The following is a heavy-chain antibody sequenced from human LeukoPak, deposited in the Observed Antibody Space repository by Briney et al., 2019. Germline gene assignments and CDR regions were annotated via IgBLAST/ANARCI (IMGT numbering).Heavy chain of an antibody. CDR2: IKSDGSEK. CDR1: GFSFSGYW. CDR3: ARSTLYAFDI. J-gene: IGHJ3*02. Sequence: GGSLRLSCAASGFSFSGYWMSWVRQAPGKGLEWVAIIKSDGSEKFYVDSEKGRFTISRDNAENSLYLQMNSLRVEDTALYYCARSTLYAFDIWGQGTMVTVSS. D-gene: IGHD3-16*02. V-gene: IGHV3-7*04.